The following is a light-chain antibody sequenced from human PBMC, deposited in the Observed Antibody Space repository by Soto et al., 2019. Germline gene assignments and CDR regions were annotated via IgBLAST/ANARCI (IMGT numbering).Light chain of an antibody. J-gene: IGKJ2*01. V-gene: IGKV1-13*02. CDR2: DAS. CDR3: QQFSSYPHT. Sequence: AIPLTQSPSSLSASVGDRVIITCRASQGINRALAWYQQKPGKAPKLLTYDASSLESGVPSRFSGSGSGTDFTLTISSLQPEDFATYYCQQFSSYPHTFGQGTKLEIK. CDR1: QGINRA.